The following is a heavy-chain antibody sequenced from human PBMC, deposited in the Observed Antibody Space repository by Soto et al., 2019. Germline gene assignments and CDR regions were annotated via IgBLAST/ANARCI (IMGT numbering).Heavy chain of an antibody. Sequence: SETLSLTCTASGGSVSSGSYYWSWLRQPPGKGLEWIGYIYYSGSTNYNPALKSRVTITVDTYKNQFSLMLSSVTAADTAVYYCARGYSSSWCDYGGQGTLVTVS. CDR3: ARGYSSSWCDY. CDR2: IYYSGST. J-gene: IGHJ4*02. CDR1: GGSVSSGSYY. V-gene: IGHV4-61*01. D-gene: IGHD6-13*01.